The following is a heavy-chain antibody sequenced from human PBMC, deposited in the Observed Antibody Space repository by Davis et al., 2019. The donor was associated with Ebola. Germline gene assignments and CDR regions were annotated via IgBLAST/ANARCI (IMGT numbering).Heavy chain of an antibody. V-gene: IGHV3-23*01. CDR1: GFTFSSYA. J-gene: IGHJ4*02. D-gene: IGHD7-27*01. Sequence: PGGSLRLSCAASGFTFSSYAMSWVRQAPGKGLEWVSAISGSGGSTYYADSVKGRFTISRDNSKNTLYLQMNSLKTEDTAVYYCTIRWGPQFDYWGQGTLVTVSS. CDR2: ISGSGGST. CDR3: TIRWGPQFDY.